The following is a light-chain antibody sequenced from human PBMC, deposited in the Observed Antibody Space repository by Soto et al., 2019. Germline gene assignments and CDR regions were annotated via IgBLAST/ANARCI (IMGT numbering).Light chain of an antibody. CDR1: QGINNY. J-gene: IGKJ5*01. CDR2: TAS. CDR3: LQHKSYPIT. V-gene: IGKV1-17*03. Sequence: DIQITQSPSAISSSVLDRFTITCGASQGINNYLAWFQQNPWKVPKRLISTASSLQSGVSSRFSGSGPGREFTLSISSLQHEDSATYYYLQHKSYPITFGQGTRLE.